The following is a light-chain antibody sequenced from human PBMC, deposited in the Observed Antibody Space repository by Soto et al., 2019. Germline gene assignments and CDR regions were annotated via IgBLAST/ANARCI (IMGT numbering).Light chain of an antibody. CDR2: GAS. J-gene: IGKJ1*01. CDR1: QSVSNSY. Sequence: EIVLTQSPGTLSLSPGERATLSCRASQSVSNSYIAWYQRKPGQAPRLLIYGASRMATGIPDRFSGSGSGTDFTLTISRLEPEDFAVYYCQQYGSSPWTFGQGTKVEIK. CDR3: QQYGSSPWT. V-gene: IGKV3-20*01.